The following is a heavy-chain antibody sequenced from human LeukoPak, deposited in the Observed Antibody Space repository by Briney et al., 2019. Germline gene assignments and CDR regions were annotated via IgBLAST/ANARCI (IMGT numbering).Heavy chain of an antibody. D-gene: IGHD2-8*02. J-gene: IGHJ6*03. Sequence: PSETLPLTCTVSGDSFTSVTDYWAWIRQPPGKGLEWIATGDYSGGTYYNPSLESRVAISADMYKNQISLQLTSVTGADTAVYYCARVGPTGGYNYYYYMDVWGKGTTVTVSS. CDR3: ARVGPTGGYNYYYYMDV. CDR2: GDYSGGT. CDR1: GDSFTSVTDY. V-gene: IGHV4-39*07.